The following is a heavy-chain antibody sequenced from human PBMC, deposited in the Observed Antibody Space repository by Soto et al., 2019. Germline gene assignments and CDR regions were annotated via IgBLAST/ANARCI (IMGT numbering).Heavy chain of an antibody. Sequence: SVKVSCKASGFTFTSSAMQWVRQARGQRLEWIGWIVVGSGNTNYAQKFQERVTITRDMSTSTAYMELSSLRSEDTAVYYCAKPMWLEVRPDFFPGGVVVPAATVFDYWGQGTLVTVSS. V-gene: IGHV1-58*02. J-gene: IGHJ4*02. CDR1: GFTFTSSA. CDR3: AKPMWLEVRPDFFPGGVVVPAATVFDY. D-gene: IGHD2-2*01. CDR2: IVVGSGNT.